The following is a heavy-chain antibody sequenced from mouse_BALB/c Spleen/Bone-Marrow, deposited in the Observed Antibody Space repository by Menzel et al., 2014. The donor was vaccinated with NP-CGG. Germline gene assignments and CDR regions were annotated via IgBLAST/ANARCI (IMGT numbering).Heavy chain of an antibody. V-gene: IGHV1-31*01. CDR2: INPYNGVT. J-gene: IGHJ3*01. CDR3: VRDAY. CDR1: GYSFTGYD. Sequence: EVQLQQSGPELVKPGASVKISCKASGYSFTGYDMNWVKQSHVKSLEWIGRINPYNGVTTYNQNSKDEASLTVDQSSSTAYMELHSLTSEDSAVYYCVRDAYWGQGTLVTVSA.